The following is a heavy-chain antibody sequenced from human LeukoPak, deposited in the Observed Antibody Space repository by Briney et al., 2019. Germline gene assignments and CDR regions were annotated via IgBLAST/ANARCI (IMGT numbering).Heavy chain of an antibody. J-gene: IGHJ4*02. V-gene: IGHV3-30*03. CDR1: GFTFSSHG. CDR2: ISYDGGNI. Sequence: GGSLRLSCAASGFTFSSHGMHWVRQAPDKGLEWVSVISYDGGNIYYVDSVKGRFTISRDNSKNILYLQMNSLRAEDTAVYYCARDLSGKWTLDHRGQGTLVTVSS. CDR3: ARDLSGKWTLDH. D-gene: IGHD1-14*01.